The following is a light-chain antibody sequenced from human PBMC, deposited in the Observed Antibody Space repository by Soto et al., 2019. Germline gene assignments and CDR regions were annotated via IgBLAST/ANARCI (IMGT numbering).Light chain of an antibody. CDR3: QQYYRSPRT. CDR2: WAS. Sequence: DIVMTQSPDSLAVSLGERATINCKSSQSVLYSSNNKNYLAWYQQKAGQPPKLLIYWASIRESGVPDRFSGSGSGTDFTLTITGLQAEDVALYYCQQYYRSPRTFGQGTKLEIK. V-gene: IGKV4-1*01. J-gene: IGKJ2*01. CDR1: QSVLYSSNNKNY.